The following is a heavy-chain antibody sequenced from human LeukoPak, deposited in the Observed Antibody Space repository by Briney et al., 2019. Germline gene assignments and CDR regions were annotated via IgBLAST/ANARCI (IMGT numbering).Heavy chain of an antibody. V-gene: IGHV4-4*07. CDR2: IYSSYFT. Sequence: PSETLSLTCTVSGDSMSGYSWSWLRQPAGKELEWIGRIYSSYFTEYNLSLDGRATMSIDTSKNQFSLMLDSVTAADTAVYYCARVHIVTGTYFDSWGQGALVTVSS. J-gene: IGHJ4*02. D-gene: IGHD3-10*01. CDR3: ARVHIVTGTYFDS. CDR1: GDSMSGYS.